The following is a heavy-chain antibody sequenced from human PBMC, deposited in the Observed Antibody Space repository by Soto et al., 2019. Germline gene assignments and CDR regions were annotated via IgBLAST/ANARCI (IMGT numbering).Heavy chain of an antibody. J-gene: IGHJ4*02. Sequence: ASVKVSCKASGYFFTTYGISWVRQAPGQGLEWMGWISPYNGNTKYAQSFQGRVTMTTDTSTYTAYMELRSLRSDDPAVYYCARDFGSDLSAPGAVFDYWGREPWSPSPQ. V-gene: IGHV1-18*04. CDR1: GYFFTTYG. CDR3: ARDFGSDLSAPGAVFDY. CDR2: ISPYNGNT. D-gene: IGHD3-3*01.